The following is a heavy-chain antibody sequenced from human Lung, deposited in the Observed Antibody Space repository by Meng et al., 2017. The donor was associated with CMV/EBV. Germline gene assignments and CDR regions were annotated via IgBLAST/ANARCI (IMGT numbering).Heavy chain of an antibody. Sequence: LTXAASGFTFSSYAMHWVRQAPGKGLEWVAVISYDGSNKYYADSVKGRFTISRDNSKNTLYLQMNSLRAEDTAVYYCARDGIVVPSTSYYYYGIDVXGQGXTVTVSS. V-gene: IGHV3-30*04. CDR3: ARDGIVVPSTSYYYYGIDV. CDR2: ISYDGSNK. CDR1: GFTFSSYA. J-gene: IGHJ6*02. D-gene: IGHD2-2*01.